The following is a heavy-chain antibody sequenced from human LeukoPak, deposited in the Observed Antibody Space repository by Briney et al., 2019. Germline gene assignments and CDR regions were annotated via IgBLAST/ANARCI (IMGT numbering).Heavy chain of an antibody. CDR3: AKEPREYYYDSSGFQH. V-gene: IGHV3-43*02. CDR1: GFTFDDYA. Sequence: GGSLRLSCAASGFTFDDYAMHWVRQAPGKGLEWVSLISGDGGSTYYADSVKGRFTISRDNSKNSLYLQMNSLRTEDTALYYCAKEPREYYYDSSGFQHWGQGTLGTVSS. D-gene: IGHD3-22*01. J-gene: IGHJ1*01. CDR2: ISGDGGST.